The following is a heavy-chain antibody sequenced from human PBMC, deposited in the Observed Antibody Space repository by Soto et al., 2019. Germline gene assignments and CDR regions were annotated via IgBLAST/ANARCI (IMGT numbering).Heavy chain of an antibody. CDR3: ARVRNHSAQYY. CDR2: IYYSGST. Sequence: QVQLQESGPGLVKPSQTLSLTCTVSGGSISSGGYYWSWIRQHQGKGLEWIGYIYYSGSTYYNPSRKGRVTISVDTSKNPSSLKLSSVTAAYTAVYYCARVRNHSAQYYWGQGTLVTVSS. CDR1: GGSISSGGYY. D-gene: IGHD3-16*01. V-gene: IGHV4-31*03. J-gene: IGHJ4*02.